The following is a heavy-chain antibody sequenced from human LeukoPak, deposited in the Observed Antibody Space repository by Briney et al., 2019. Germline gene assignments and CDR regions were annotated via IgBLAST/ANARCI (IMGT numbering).Heavy chain of an antibody. D-gene: IGHD1-26*01. J-gene: IGHJ4*02. CDR2: VYPGDSDT. Sequence: SLRLSCTGSGYRFSTYWIGWVRQMTGKGLDWMGIVYPGDSDTRYSPSFQGQVTISADKSISTAYLQWDSLKASDTATYFCARLRAVGAGDYFDYWGQGTLVTVSS. V-gene: IGHV5-51*01. CDR3: ARLRAVGAGDYFDY. CDR1: GYRFSTYW.